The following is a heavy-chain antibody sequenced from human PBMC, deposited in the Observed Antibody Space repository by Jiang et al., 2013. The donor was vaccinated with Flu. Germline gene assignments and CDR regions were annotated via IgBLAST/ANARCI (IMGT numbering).Heavy chain of an antibody. CDR1: GGSISSSSYY. CDR3: ARHSRYSGGLVDYYYYYGMDV. D-gene: IGHD2-8*02. V-gene: IGHV4-39*01. Sequence: LLKPSETLSLTCTVSGGSISSSSYYWGWIRQPPGKGLEWIGSIYYSGSTYYNPSLKSRVTISVDTSKNQFSLKLSSVTAADTAVYYCARHSRYSGGLVDYYYYYGMDVWGQGTTVTVSS. J-gene: IGHJ6*02. CDR2: IYYSGST.